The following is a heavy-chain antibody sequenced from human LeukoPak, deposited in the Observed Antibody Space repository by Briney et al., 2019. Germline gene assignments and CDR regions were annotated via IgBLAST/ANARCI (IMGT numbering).Heavy chain of an antibody. D-gene: IGHD3-22*01. Sequence: TSVKVSCKTPGFTFISPAVQWVRQARGQRLEWIGWIVVGSGNTNYAQKFQERVTITRDMSTSTAYMELSSLRSEDTAVYYCAADPSYSSGYRYYFDYWGQGTLVTVSS. CDR2: IVVGSGNT. J-gene: IGHJ4*02. V-gene: IGHV1-58*01. CDR1: GFTFISPA. CDR3: AADPSYSSGYRYYFDY.